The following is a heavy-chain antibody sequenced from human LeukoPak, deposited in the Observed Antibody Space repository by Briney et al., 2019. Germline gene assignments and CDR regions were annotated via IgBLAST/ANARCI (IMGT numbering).Heavy chain of an antibody. J-gene: IGHJ4*02. V-gene: IGHV4-34*01. CDR2: INHSGST. CDR1: GGSFSGYY. Sequence: PSETLSLTCAVYGGSFSGYYWSWICQPPGKGLEWIGEINHSGSTNYNPSLKSRVTISVDTSKNQFSLKLSSVTAADTAVYYCARQYDSSGYCDYWGQGTLVTVSS. D-gene: IGHD3-22*01. CDR3: ARQYDSSGYCDY.